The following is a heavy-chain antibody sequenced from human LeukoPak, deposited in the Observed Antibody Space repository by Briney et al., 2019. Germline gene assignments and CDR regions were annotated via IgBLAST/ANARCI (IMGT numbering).Heavy chain of an antibody. CDR1: GFAFSSNW. J-gene: IGHJ4*02. CDR3: VKAEGYSSSWYKY. D-gene: IGHD6-13*01. Sequence: GGSLRLSCAASGFAFSSNWMHWVRQAPGKGLEYVSAISSNGGSTYYADSVKGRFTISRDNSKNTLYLQMSSLRAEDTAVYYCVKAEGYSSSWYKYWGQGTLVTVSS. CDR2: ISSNGGST. V-gene: IGHV3-64D*06.